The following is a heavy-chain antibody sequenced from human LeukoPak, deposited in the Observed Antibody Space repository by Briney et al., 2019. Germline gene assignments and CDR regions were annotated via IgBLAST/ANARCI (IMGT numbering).Heavy chain of an antibody. CDR2: IASDGSST. CDR3: ARGRPHGNDY. Sequence: GGSLRLSCAASGFTFSSYWMNWVRQAPGKGLVWVSRIASDGSSTTYADSVKGRFSISRDNAKNTLYLQMNSLRVEDTAVYYCARGRPHGNDYWGQGTLFTVPS. J-gene: IGHJ4*02. D-gene: IGHD4-23*01. V-gene: IGHV3-74*01. CDR1: GFTFSSYW.